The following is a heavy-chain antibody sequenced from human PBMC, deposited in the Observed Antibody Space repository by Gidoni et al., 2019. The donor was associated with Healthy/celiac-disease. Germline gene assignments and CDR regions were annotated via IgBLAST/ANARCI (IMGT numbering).Heavy chain of an antibody. J-gene: IGHJ5*02. D-gene: IGHD1-26*01. Sequence: QVQLQESGPGLVKPSQTLSLTCPVSGGSISSGGYYWSWIRQHPGKGLEWIGYIYYSGSTYYNPSLKSRVTISVDTSKNQFSLKLSSVTAADTAVYYCARDLLGATPLGWFDPWGQGTLVTVSS. V-gene: IGHV4-31*03. CDR2: IYYSGST. CDR3: ARDLLGATPLGWFDP. CDR1: GGSISSGGYY.